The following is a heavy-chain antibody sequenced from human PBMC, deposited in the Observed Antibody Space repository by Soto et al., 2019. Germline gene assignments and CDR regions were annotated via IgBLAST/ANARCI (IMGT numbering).Heavy chain of an antibody. CDR3: ARDRVGEYSSGWYLDY. V-gene: IGHV3-21*01. CDR2: ISSSSSYI. CDR1: GFTFSSYS. D-gene: IGHD6-19*01. Sequence: EVQLVESGGGLVKPGGSLRLSCAASGFTFSSYSMNWVRQAPWKGLEWVSSISSSSSYIYYADSVKGRFTISRDNAKNSLYLQMNSLRAEDTAVYYCARDRVGEYSSGWYLDYWGQGTLVTVSS. J-gene: IGHJ4*02.